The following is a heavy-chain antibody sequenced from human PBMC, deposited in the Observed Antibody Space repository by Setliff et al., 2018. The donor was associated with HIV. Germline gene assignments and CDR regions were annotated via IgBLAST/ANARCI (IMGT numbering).Heavy chain of an antibody. CDR1: GYTFTAYA. V-gene: IGHV1-3*01. D-gene: IGHD5-12*01. CDR2: INAGNGNT. J-gene: IGHJ4*02. CDR3: ARRKSVRDGYNSDY. Sequence: ASVKVSCKASGYTFTAYAMHWVRQAPGQRLEWMGWINAGNGNTKYSQRFQGRVTITRDTSASTAYMELSSLRSDDTAVYYCARRKSVRDGYNSDYWGQGTLVTVSS.